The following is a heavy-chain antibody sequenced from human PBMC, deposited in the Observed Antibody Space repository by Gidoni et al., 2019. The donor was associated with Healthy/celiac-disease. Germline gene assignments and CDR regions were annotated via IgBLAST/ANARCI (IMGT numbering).Heavy chain of an antibody. CDR1: GFSLRTSGLG. J-gene: IGHJ3*02. V-gene: IGHV2-5*01. CDR3: AHRLDYYDSSGYYHVGAFDI. CDR2: IYWNDDK. Sequence: QITLKESGPTLVKPTQTLTLTCTFSGFSLRTSGLGVGWIRQPPGKALEWLALIYWNDDKRYSPSLKSRLTITKDTSKNQVVLTMTNMDPVDTATYYCAHRLDYYDSSGYYHVGAFDIWGQGTMVTVSS. D-gene: IGHD3-22*01.